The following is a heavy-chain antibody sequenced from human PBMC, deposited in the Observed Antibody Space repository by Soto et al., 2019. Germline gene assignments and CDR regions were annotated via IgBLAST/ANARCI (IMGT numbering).Heavy chain of an antibody. CDR1: GGSIRSYY. CDR2: IYYSGST. V-gene: IGHV4-39*01. J-gene: IGHJ6*02. D-gene: IGHD2-2*01. Sequence: SETLSLTCTVSGGSIRSYYWGWIRQPPGKGLEWIGSIYYSGSTYYNPSLKSRVTISVDTSKNQFSLKLSSVTAADTAVYYCARHGVGCISTSCRPDYYYYGMDVWGQGTTVTVSS. CDR3: ARHGVGCISTSCRPDYYYYGMDV.